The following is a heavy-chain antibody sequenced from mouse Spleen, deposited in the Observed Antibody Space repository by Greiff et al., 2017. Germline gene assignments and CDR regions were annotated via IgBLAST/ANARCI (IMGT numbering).Heavy chain of an antibody. D-gene: IGHD1-1*01. CDR1: GYTFTSYW. V-gene: IGHV1-64*01. CDR3: TRELSSYVALFDY. Sequence: QVQLQQPGAELVKPGASVKLSCKASGYTFTSYWMHWVKQRPGQGLEWIGMIHPNSGSTNYNEKFKGKAILTADKSSSTAYMELRSLTSEDSAVYYCTRELSSYVALFDYWGQGTTLTVSS. CDR2: IHPNSGST. J-gene: IGHJ2*01.